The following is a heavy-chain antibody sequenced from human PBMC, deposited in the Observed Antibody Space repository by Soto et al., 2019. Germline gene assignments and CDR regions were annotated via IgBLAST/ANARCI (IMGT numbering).Heavy chain of an antibody. Sequence: GGSLRLSCAGSGFGFSAYAMNWVRQAPGKGLQWVSGLVGSGGDKNYADSVRGRFTVSRDNSKNTLYLQMNSLRDEDTAVYYCAKDLIAKKGVWGAFDMWGRGTQVTVSS. CDR3: AKDLIAKKGVWGAFDM. CDR1: GFGFSAYA. J-gene: IGHJ3*02. V-gene: IGHV3-23*01. D-gene: IGHD2-8*01. CDR2: LVGSGGDK.